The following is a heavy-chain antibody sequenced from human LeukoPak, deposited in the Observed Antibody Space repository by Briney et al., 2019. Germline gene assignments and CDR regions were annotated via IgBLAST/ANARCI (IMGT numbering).Heavy chain of an antibody. CDR1: GFTFSSYA. CDR3: ANIPDYDFSTDYFDY. D-gene: IGHD3-3*01. V-gene: IGHV3-23*01. J-gene: IGHJ4*02. Sequence: PGGSLRLSCTASGFTFSSYAMTWVRQAPGKGLEWVSAISGSGGSTYYADSVKGRFTISRDNSKNTLYLQMNSLRAEDTAVYYCANIPDYDFSTDYFDYWGQGTLVTVSS. CDR2: ISGSGGST.